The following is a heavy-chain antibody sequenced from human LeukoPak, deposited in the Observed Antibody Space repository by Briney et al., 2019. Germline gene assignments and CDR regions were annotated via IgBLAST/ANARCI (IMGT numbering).Heavy chain of an antibody. V-gene: IGHV1-69*05. D-gene: IGHD3-22*01. CDR1: GGTFSSYA. CDR3: ARDQTYYYDSSGPHAFDI. J-gene: IGHJ3*02. Sequence: ASVKVSCKASGGTFSSYAISWVRQAPGQGLEWMGRIIPIFGTANYAQKFQGRVTITTDESTSTAYMGLSSLRSEDTAVYYCARDQTYYYDSSGPHAFDIWGQGTMVTVSS. CDR2: IIPIFGTA.